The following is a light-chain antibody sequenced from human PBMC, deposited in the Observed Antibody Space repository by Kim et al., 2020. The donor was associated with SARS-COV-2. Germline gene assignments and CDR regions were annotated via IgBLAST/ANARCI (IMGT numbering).Light chain of an antibody. Sequence: SPGRTSSLTCSGDKLGDEYACWYQQKPRQSPVLVIYQDSKPPSGLPERFSGSNSGNTATLTISGTQAIDEADYYCQAWDSSAAYVFGTGTKVTVL. CDR3: QAWDSSAAYV. CDR2: QDS. CDR1: KLGDEY. J-gene: IGLJ1*01. V-gene: IGLV3-1*01.